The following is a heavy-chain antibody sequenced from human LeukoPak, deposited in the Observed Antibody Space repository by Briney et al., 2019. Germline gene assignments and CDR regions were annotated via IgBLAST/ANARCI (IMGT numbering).Heavy chain of an antibody. CDR3: ARGRYSSRSGGYYFDI. Sequence: GGSLRLSCAASGFTFSSYWMSWVRQAPGKGLEWVANIKKDGIEKYYVESVKGRFTISRDNAKNSLSLQMNSLRAEDTAVYYCARGRYSSRSGGYYFDIWGQGTLVTVSS. V-gene: IGHV3-7*01. CDR1: GFTFSSYW. J-gene: IGHJ4*02. CDR2: IKKDGIEK. D-gene: IGHD2-2*01.